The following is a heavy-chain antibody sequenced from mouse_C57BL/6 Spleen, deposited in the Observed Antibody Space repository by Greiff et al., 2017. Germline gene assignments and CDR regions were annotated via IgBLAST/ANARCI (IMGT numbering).Heavy chain of an antibody. Sequence: VQLQQSGAELVKPGASVKLSCKASGYTFTSYWMHWVKQRPGQGLEWIGMIHPNSGSTNYNEKFKSKATLTVDKSSSTAYMQLSSLTSEDSAVYYCARYGYDGGFDYWGQGTTLTVSS. CDR1: GYTFTSYW. D-gene: IGHD2-2*01. CDR3: ARYGYDGGFDY. CDR2: IHPNSGST. J-gene: IGHJ2*01. V-gene: IGHV1-64*01.